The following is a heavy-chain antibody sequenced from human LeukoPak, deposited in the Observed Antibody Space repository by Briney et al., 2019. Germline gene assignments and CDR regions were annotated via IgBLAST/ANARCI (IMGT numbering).Heavy chain of an antibody. D-gene: IGHD3-10*01. CDR2: IYSGGST. Sequence: GGSLRLSCAASGFTVSSNYMSWVRQAPGKGLEWVSVIYSGGSTYYADSVKGRFTISRDNSKNTLYLQMNSLRAEDTAVYYCARVHGSGSYYRAFDYWGQGTLVTVSS. V-gene: IGHV3-53*01. CDR3: ARVHGSGSYYRAFDY. CDR1: GFTVSSNY. J-gene: IGHJ4*02.